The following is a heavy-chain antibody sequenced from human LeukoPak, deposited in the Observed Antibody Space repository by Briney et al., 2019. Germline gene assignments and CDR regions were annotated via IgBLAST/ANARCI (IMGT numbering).Heavy chain of an antibody. Sequence: GGSLRLSCAASGFSFSSYAMSWVRQAPGKGLEWVSVIYSGGSTYYADSVKGRFTISRDNSKNTLYLQMNSLRAEDTAVYYCAREGYDSSGYYFDYWGQGTLVTVSS. J-gene: IGHJ4*02. CDR1: GFSFSSYA. CDR2: IYSGGST. V-gene: IGHV3-66*01. CDR3: AREGYDSSGYYFDY. D-gene: IGHD3-22*01.